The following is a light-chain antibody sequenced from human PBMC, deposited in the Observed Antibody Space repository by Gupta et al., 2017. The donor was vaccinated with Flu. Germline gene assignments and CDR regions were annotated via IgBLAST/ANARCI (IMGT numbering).Light chain of an antibody. CDR1: PGVSSSY. CDR2: YAA. V-gene: IGKV3D-20*01. Sequence: EIVLTPSPASMSLSQWERSTLSCGSSPGVSSSYLAWEQQKPGLARRLLIYYAASSSTGIPAWCSGSGSWTDFTPTISRLEPQDSAVSYCHHYGSSPPLTFGRGTKLEIK. CDR3: HHYGSSPPLT. J-gene: IGKJ4*01.